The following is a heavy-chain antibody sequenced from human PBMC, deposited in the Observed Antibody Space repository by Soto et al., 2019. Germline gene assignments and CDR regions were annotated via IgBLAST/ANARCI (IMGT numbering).Heavy chain of an antibody. CDR3: AKDRDGAAAGPTKFYGMDV. CDR2: ISGSGDSR. CDR1: GFTFSSYA. D-gene: IGHD6-13*01. V-gene: IGHV3-23*01. Sequence: EVQLLESGGGLVQPGGSLRLSCAASGFTFSSYAMSWVRQAPGKGLEWVSVISGSGDSRYYGDSVRGRFTISRDNSKNTLHRQMNSLRSEDTAVYYCAKDRDGAAAGPTKFYGMDVWGQGTTVTVSS. J-gene: IGHJ6*02.